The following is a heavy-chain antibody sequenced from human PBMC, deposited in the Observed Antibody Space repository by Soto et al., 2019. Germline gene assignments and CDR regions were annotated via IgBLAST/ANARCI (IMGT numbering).Heavy chain of an antibody. Sequence: EVQLVESGGGLVKPGGSLRLSCTASGLIFSNYGMNWVRQAAGTRPEWVSSISSGGEYIDYADSVKGRLTISRDNATNMLYLQLTSLGVEDTAVYYCAPDGAAGAVMGVWGQGTTVTVSS. V-gene: IGHV3-21*06. D-gene: IGHD6-13*01. CDR2: ISSGGEYI. CDR3: APDGAAGAVMGV. J-gene: IGHJ6*02. CDR1: GLIFSNYG.